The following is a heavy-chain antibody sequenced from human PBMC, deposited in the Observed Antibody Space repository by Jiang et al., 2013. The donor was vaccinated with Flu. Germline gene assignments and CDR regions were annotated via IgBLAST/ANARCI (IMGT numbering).Heavy chain of an antibody. Sequence: GSGLVKPSETLSLTCTVSGGSISSGSYYWSWIRQPAGKGLEWIGRIYTSGSTNYNPSLKSRVTISVDTSKNQFSLKLSSVTAADTAAYYCARDQGTSYYDSSGYHFGGFDIWGQGTMVTVSS. CDR2: IYTSGST. D-gene: IGHD3-22*01. CDR1: GGSISSGSYY. V-gene: IGHV4-61*02. CDR3: ARDQGTSYYDSSGYHFGGFDI. J-gene: IGHJ3*02.